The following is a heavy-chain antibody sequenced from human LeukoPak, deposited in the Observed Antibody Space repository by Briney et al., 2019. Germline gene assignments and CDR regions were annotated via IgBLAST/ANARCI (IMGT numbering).Heavy chain of an antibody. D-gene: IGHD3-22*01. CDR2: INPNSGGT. Sequence: ASVKVSCKASGYTLTGYYMHWVRQAPGQGLEWMGWINPNSGGTNYAQKFQGRVTMTRDTSISTAYMELSRLRSDDTAVYYCARPNYYDSSGPPDYWGQGTLVTVSS. J-gene: IGHJ4*02. CDR3: ARPNYYDSSGPPDY. V-gene: IGHV1-2*02. CDR1: GYTLTGYY.